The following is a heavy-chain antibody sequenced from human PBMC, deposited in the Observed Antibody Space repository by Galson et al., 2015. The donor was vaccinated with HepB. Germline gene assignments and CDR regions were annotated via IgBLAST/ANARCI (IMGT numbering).Heavy chain of an antibody. J-gene: IGHJ4*02. Sequence: SLRLSCAASGFLFSSYVMHWVRQAAGNGLEWVSAIGTAGHPYSPGPVQRRFTIASENSTHSLYLQTNSLRPGDTSVYCCARGWGPRDDDSSGYYYGPPDYWGPRTLVPVYS. V-gene: IGHV3-13*05. CDR2: IGTAGHP. CDR1: GFLFSSYV. D-gene: IGHD3-22*01. CDR3: ARGWGPRDDDSSGYYYGPPDY.